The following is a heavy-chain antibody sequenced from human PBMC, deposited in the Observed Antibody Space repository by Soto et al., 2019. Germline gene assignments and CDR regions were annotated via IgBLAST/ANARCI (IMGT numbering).Heavy chain of an antibody. CDR3: ARLTGVFSLVLDY. V-gene: IGHV1-18*01. CDR1: GYTFHNYG. CDR2: ISAYNYNT. J-gene: IGHJ4*02. Sequence: QVQLVQSGAEVKKPGASVKVSCKASGYTFHNYGVNWVRQAPGHGLEWMGRISAYNYNTHYAQNFEGRVTMTTDTSTSTAYLEPRSLRSDDTAIYYCARLTGVFSLVLDYWGQGTQVTVSS. D-gene: IGHD3-16*01.